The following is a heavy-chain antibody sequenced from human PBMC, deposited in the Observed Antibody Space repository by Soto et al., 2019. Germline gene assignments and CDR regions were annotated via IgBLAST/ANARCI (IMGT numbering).Heavy chain of an antibody. CDR3: TRPNDGAYSTFDY. V-gene: IGHV3-73*02. D-gene: IGHD4-17*01. CDR2: IRSKANNYAT. CDR1: GFTFSDSA. J-gene: IGHJ4*02. Sequence: EVQLVESGGGLVQPGGSMKLSCAASGFTFSDSAIHWVRQTSGKGLEWVGRIRSKANNYATVDAASLEGRFTISRDDAKNTAHLQMNSLKTEDTAVYYCTRPNDGAYSTFDYWGQGTRVIVSS.